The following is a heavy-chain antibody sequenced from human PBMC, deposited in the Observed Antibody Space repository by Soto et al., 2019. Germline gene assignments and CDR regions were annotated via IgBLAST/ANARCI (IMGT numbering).Heavy chain of an antibody. Sequence: GGSLRLSCAASGFTFSNYWMHWVRQAPGKGLVWVSHTNTDGSRTNYADSVKGRFTISRDNAKDTLYLQMNSLRAEDTAVYYCTRSFCGGACSSGYYWGQGTLVTVSS. CDR2: TNTDGSRT. D-gene: IGHD2-21*02. CDR1: GFTFSNYW. J-gene: IGHJ4*02. CDR3: TRSFCGGACSSGYY. V-gene: IGHV3-74*01.